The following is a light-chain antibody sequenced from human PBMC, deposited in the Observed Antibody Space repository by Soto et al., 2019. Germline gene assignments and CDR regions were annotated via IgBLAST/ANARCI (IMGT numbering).Light chain of an antibody. CDR3: LLYYGGVQV. CDR2: SIG. Sequence: QTVVTQEPSLTVSPGGTVTLTCASSTGAVTSGNFPGWVQQKPGQAPTSLIHSIGVKHSWTPARFSGSLLGDRAALTLSGVQPEDEADYYCLLYYGGVQVFGGGTKLTVL. J-gene: IGLJ3*02. V-gene: IGLV7-43*01. CDR1: TGAVTSGNF.